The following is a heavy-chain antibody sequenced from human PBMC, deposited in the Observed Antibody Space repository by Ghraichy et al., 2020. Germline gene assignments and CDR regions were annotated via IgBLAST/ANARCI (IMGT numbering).Heavy chain of an antibody. V-gene: IGHV1-69*13. CDR1: GGTFSSYA. Sequence: SVKVSCKASGGTFSSYAISWVRQAPGQGLEWMGGIIPIFGTANYAQKFQGRVTITADESTSTAYMELSSLRSEDTAVYYCARDRGVYQLLDFDYWGQGTLVTVSS. CDR2: IIPIFGTA. CDR3: ARDRGVYQLLDFDY. J-gene: IGHJ4*02. D-gene: IGHD2-2*01.